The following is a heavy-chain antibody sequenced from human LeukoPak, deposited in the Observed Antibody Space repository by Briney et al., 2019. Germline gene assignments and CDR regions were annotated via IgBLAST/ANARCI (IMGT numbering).Heavy chain of an antibody. CDR3: ARPLPSANITAEGRDDR. Sequence: GGSLRLSCAASGVTVSTNYMGWVRQAPGKGLEWVSVIYRDGKTYYADSVKDRFTISRDNSKNTVSLQMNSVKAEDTAVYYCARPLPSANITAEGRDDRWGRGTLVTVSS. V-gene: IGHV3-66*04. CDR2: IYRDGKT. CDR1: GVTVSTNY. D-gene: IGHD3-3*01. J-gene: IGHJ5*02.